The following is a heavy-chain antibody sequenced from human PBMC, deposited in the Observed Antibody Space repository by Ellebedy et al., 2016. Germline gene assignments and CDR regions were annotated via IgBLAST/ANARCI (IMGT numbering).Heavy chain of an antibody. CDR3: ARETDFWSDSSYFDY. V-gene: IGHV4-30-4*01. J-gene: IGHJ4*02. Sequence: SETLSLXXSVSGGSINSGDYYWSWIRQPPGQGLEWLGYIYYSGTTYYNTSLKSRITISVDTSKNQFSLRLSSVTAADTAMYFCARETDFWSDSSYFDYWGQGILVTISS. CDR1: GGSINSGDYY. D-gene: IGHD3-3*01. CDR2: IYYSGTT.